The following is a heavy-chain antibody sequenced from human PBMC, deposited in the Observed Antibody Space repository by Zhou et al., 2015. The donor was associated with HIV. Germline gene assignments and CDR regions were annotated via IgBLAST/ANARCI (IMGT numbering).Heavy chain of an antibody. Sequence: QVQLVQSGAEVKKPGASVKVSCKASGYTFTSYGISWVRQAPGQGLEWMGWISAYNGNTNYAQKLQGRVTMTTDTSTSTAYMELRSLRSDDTAVYYCARVSSWPGSVGSGRFTWGQGNPGSTVSS. D-gene: IGHD3-10*01. CDR2: ISAYNGNT. J-gene: IGHJ4*02. V-gene: IGHV1-18*01. CDR1: GYTFTSYG. CDR3: ARVSSWPGSVGSGRFT.